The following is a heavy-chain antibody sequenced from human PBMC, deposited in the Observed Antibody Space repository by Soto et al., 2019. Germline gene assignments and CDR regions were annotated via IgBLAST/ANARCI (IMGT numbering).Heavy chain of an antibody. CDR2: IYYSGNT. Sequence: PSETLSLTCTVSGGSIRSGGYYWSWVRQNPRKGLEWIGNIYYSGNTYYNPSLKSRLTISVDTPKNQFSLNLSSVTAADTAVYYCARDRLMATAGTARNYFGLDVWGQGTTVTVSS. CDR3: ARDRLMATAGTARNYFGLDV. D-gene: IGHD5-18*01. V-gene: IGHV4-31*03. CDR1: GGSIRSGGYY. J-gene: IGHJ6*02.